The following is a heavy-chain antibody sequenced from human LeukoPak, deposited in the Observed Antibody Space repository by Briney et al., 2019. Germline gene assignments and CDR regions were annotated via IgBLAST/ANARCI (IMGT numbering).Heavy chain of an antibody. CDR3: ATLLRGVTMVRGVDEPFDY. Sequence: SETLSLTCAVYGGSFSGYYWSWIRQPPGKGLEWIGEINHSGSTNYNPSLKSRVTISVDTSKNQFSLKLSSVTAADTAVYYFATLLRGVTMVRGVDEPFDYWGQGTLVTVSS. CDR1: GGSFSGYY. D-gene: IGHD3-10*01. V-gene: IGHV4-34*01. CDR2: INHSGST. J-gene: IGHJ4*02.